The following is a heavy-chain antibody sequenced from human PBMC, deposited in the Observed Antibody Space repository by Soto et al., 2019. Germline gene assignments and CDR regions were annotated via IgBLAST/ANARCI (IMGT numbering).Heavy chain of an antibody. Sequence: SETLSLTCTVSGGSIADYSWSWIRQSAGKGLEWLGRISINGNSHYHPSLRSRVTTSIETSKNQFSLNLRSVTAADTAVYYCASESGDNWTYEVEWGQGTLVTVSS. CDR2: ISINGNS. V-gene: IGHV4-4*07. D-gene: IGHD1-20*01. J-gene: IGHJ4*02. CDR1: GGSIADYS. CDR3: ASESGDNWTYEVE.